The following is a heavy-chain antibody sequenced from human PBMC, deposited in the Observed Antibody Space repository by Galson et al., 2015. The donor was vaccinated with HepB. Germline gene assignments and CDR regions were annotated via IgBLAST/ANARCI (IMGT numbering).Heavy chain of an antibody. D-gene: IGHD6-19*01. CDR3: ASSYPPGVVAVAGHDAFDI. CDR2: IIPILGIA. V-gene: IGHV1-69*04. CDR1: GGTFSSYA. Sequence: SVKVSCKASGGTFSSYAISWVRQAPGQGLEWMGRIIPILGIANYAQKFQGRVTITADKSTSTAYMELSSLRSEDTAVYYCASSYPPGVVAVAGHDAFDIWGQGTMVTVSS. J-gene: IGHJ3*02.